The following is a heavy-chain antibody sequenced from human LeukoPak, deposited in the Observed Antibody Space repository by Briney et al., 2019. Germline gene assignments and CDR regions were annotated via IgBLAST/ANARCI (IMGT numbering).Heavy chain of an antibody. V-gene: IGHV3-74*01. CDR3: ARDITLTRGGRSDY. D-gene: IGHD3-10*01. J-gene: IGHJ4*01. CDR1: GFTFSSYW. CDR2: INTDGRTT. Sequence: GGSLRLSYAASGFTFSSYWMYWVRQAPGKGLVWVSRINTDGRTTNYADSVKGRFTISRDNAKNTLYLQMNSLRAEDTAVYYCARDITLTRGGRSDYWGHGTLVTVSA.